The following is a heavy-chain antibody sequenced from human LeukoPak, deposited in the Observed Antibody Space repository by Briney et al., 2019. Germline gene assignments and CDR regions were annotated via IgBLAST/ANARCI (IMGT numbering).Heavy chain of an antibody. CDR3: ARDHLRYYDSSGYYFGY. D-gene: IGHD3-22*01. Sequence: SVKVSCKASGGTFSSYAISWVRQAPGQGLEWMGGIIPIFGTANYAQKFQGRVTITADESTSTAYMELSSLRSEDTAVYYCARDHLRYYDSSGYYFGYWGQGTLVTVSS. V-gene: IGHV1-69*13. CDR1: GGTFSSYA. CDR2: IIPIFGTA. J-gene: IGHJ4*02.